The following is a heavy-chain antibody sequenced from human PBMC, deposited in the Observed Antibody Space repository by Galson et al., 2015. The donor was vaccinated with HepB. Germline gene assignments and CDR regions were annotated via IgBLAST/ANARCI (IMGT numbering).Heavy chain of an antibody. CDR3: ARGTKYDFWNFDS. CDR1: GFTFSNYA. D-gene: IGHD3-3*01. V-gene: IGHV3-30-3*01. CDR2: ISYDGSNK. Sequence: SLRLSCAASGFTFSNYAMHWVRQAPGKGLEWVAVISYDGSNKYYADSVKGRFTISRDNSKNTLYLQMNSLRTEDTAVYYCARGTKYDFWNFDSWGQGTLVTVSS. J-gene: IGHJ4*02.